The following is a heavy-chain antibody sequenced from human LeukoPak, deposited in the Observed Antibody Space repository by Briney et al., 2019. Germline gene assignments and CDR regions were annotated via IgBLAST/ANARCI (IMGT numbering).Heavy chain of an antibody. D-gene: IGHD6-19*01. J-gene: IGHJ4*02. V-gene: IGHV4-39*01. CDR3: ARFGSGWYRRGGYFDY. CDR2: IYYSGST. CDR1: GGSISSSSYY. Sequence: SETLSLTCTVSGGSISSSSYYWGWIRQPPGKGLEWIRSIYYSGSTYYNPSLKSRVTISVDTSKNQFSLKLSSVTAADTAVYYCARFGSGWYRRGGYFDYWGQGTLVTVSS.